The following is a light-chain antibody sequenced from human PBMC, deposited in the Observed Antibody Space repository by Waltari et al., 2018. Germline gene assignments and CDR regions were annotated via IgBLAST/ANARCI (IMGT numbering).Light chain of an antibody. V-gene: IGKV1-5*03. CDR1: QSISSW. CDR3: QQYNSYPYT. CDR2: KAA. J-gene: IGKJ2*01. Sequence: DIQMTQSPSTLSASVGDRVTITCRASQSISSWLAWYQQRPGRAPKLLIYKAAGLGSGVPSRFSGSGSVTEFTLTISSLQPDDLATYYCQQYNSYPYTCGQGTKLEMK.